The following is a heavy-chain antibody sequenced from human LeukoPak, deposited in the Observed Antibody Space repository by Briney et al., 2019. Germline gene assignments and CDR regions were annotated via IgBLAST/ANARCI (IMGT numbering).Heavy chain of an antibody. Sequence: ASLKVSCKASGYTFSNYGISWVRQAPGQGLEWMGWISVYKGNTIYAQKVQGRLTMTVDTNTSTAYMELRRLRSDDTAVYYCARDLSGGVAGYFDYWGQGTLVTVSS. D-gene: IGHD6-19*01. J-gene: IGHJ4*02. CDR1: GYTFSNYG. V-gene: IGHV1-18*01. CDR2: ISVYKGNT. CDR3: ARDLSGGVAGYFDY.